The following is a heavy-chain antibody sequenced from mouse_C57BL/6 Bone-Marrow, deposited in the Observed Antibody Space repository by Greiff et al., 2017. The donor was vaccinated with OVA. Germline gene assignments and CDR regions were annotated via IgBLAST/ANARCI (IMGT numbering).Heavy chain of an antibody. CDR3: ARGDYDYDAAY. CDR2: IYPGSGST. Sequence: QVHVKQPGAELVKPGASVKMSCKASGYTFTSYWITWVKQRPGQGLEWIGDIYPGSGSTNYNEKFKSKATLTVDTSSSTAYMQLSSLTSEDSAAYYCARGDYDYDAAYWGQGTLVTVSA. J-gene: IGHJ3*01. CDR1: GYTFTSYW. V-gene: IGHV1-55*01. D-gene: IGHD2-4*01.